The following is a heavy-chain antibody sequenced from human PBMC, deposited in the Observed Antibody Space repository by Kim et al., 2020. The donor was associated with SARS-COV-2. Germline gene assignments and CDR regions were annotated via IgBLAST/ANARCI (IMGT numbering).Heavy chain of an antibody. J-gene: IGHJ3*01. Sequence: GGSLRLSCAASGFTFSSYAMSWVRQAPGKGLEGVSTISGSTGGTYYADSVRGRFTISRDNSKNTLYLQINSLRAEDTAVYFCARDLVLDRFDAFDFWGRGTMVTVSS. D-gene: IGHD3-10*01. CDR3: ARDLVLDRFDAFDF. CDR1: GFTFSSYA. V-gene: IGHV3-23*01. CDR2: ISGSTGGT.